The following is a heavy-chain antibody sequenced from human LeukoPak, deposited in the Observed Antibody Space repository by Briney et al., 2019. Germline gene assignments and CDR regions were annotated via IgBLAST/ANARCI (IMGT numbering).Heavy chain of an antibody. Sequence: GGSLRLSCAASVFTFSSNWMSWVRQAPGKGLEWVANIKQDGSEKYYVDSVKGRFTISRDNAKKSLYLQMNSLRDEDTAVYYCASTYGGRDYWGQGTLVTVSS. D-gene: IGHD1-26*01. J-gene: IGHJ4*02. V-gene: IGHV3-7*01. CDR2: IKQDGSEK. CDR3: ASTYGGRDY. CDR1: VFTFSSNW.